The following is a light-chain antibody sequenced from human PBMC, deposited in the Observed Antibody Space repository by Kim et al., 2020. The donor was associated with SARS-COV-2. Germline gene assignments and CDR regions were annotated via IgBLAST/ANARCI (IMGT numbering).Light chain of an antibody. CDR3: QQADTFPFT. CDR1: QGITTF. V-gene: IGKV1-12*01. Sequence: SATGGDRVTISCRASQGITTFLAWYQQRPGKAPKLLIYAASSLHSGVPSRFSGSGSGSHFTLTLSSLQPEYFGTYYCQQADTFPFTFGQGTKLEI. J-gene: IGKJ2*01. CDR2: AAS.